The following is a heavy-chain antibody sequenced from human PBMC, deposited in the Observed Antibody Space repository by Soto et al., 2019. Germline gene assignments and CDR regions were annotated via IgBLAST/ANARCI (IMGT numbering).Heavy chain of an antibody. Sequence: GGSLRLSCAASGFTFSSYGMHWVRQAPGKGLEWVAVISYDGSNKYYADSVKGRFTISRDNSKNTLYLQMNSLRAEDTAVYYCATLGIAAAGHFDYWGQGT. CDR1: GFTFSSYG. CDR2: ISYDGSNK. D-gene: IGHD6-13*01. J-gene: IGHJ4*02. V-gene: IGHV3-30*03. CDR3: ATLGIAAAGHFDY.